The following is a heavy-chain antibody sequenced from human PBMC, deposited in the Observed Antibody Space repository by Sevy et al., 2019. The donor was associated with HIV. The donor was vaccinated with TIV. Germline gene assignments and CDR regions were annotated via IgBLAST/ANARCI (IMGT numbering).Heavy chain of an antibody. CDR1: GFTFSNYG. J-gene: IGHJ4*02. CDR3: AKDLTGRYTSSSGDFDY. D-gene: IGHD6-6*01. V-gene: IGHV3-30*02. Sequence: GGSLRLSCAASGFTFSNYGMHWVRQAPGKGLEWVALIRFDASTKYYKDSVKGRFTVSRDNAKNILYLPMNSLRPEDTAVYYCAKDLTGRYTSSSGDFDYWGQGTLVTVSS. CDR2: IRFDASTK.